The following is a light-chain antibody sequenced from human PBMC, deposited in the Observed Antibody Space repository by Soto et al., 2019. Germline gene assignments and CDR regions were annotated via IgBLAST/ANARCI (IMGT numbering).Light chain of an antibody. CDR2: TTS. V-gene: IGKV1-39*01. CDR3: QQSYNTTWT. J-gene: IGKJ1*01. CDR1: RSDSTW. Sequence: DIQMTHFPSTRSASVGDTMTITCRASRSDSTWLAWYQQKTGKAPKLLIYTTSSLQSGVPSRFSGSGYETDFNLTISSQQTEDFATYSCQQSYNTTWTFGQGTKVDIK.